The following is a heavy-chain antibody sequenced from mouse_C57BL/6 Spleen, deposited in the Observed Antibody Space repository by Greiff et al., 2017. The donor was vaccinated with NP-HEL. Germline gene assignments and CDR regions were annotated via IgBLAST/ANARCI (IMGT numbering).Heavy chain of an antibody. D-gene: IGHD4-1*01. CDR1: GYTFTSYW. Sequence: VQLQQPGAELVRPGTSVKLSCKASGYTFTSYWMHWVKQRPGQGLEWIGVIDPSDSYTNYNQKFKGKATLTVDTSSSTAYMQLSSLTSEDSAVYYCASNWENFDYWGQGTTLTVSS. J-gene: IGHJ2*01. CDR3: ASNWENFDY. V-gene: IGHV1-59*01. CDR2: IDPSDSYT.